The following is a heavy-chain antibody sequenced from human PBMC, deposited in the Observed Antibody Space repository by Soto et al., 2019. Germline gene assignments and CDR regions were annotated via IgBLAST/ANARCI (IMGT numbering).Heavy chain of an antibody. V-gene: IGHV4-31*03. J-gene: IGHJ4*02. D-gene: IGHD2-15*01. Sequence: QVQLQESGPGLVKPSQTLSLTCTVSGGSISSGGYYWSWIRQHPGKGLEWIGYIYYSGSTYYNPSLKSRVTISVDTYKHQFSLKLSSVTAADTAVYYCARDGAGSSCFDYWGQGTLVTVYS. CDR3: ARDGAGSSCFDY. CDR1: GGSISSGGYY. CDR2: IYYSGST.